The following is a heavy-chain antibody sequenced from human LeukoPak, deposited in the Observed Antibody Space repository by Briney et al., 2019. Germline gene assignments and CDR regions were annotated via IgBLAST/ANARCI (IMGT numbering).Heavy chain of an antibody. Sequence: SETLSLTCTASGGSISSDGYYWTWIRQPPGKGLEWIGYISYSGSTNYNPSLKSRVTISVDTSKNQFSLKLNSVTATGTAVYYCARHYGPWGQGTLVTVSS. V-gene: IGHV4-39*01. CDR3: ARHYGP. CDR2: ISYSGST. D-gene: IGHD3-10*01. CDR1: GGSISSDGYY. J-gene: IGHJ4*02.